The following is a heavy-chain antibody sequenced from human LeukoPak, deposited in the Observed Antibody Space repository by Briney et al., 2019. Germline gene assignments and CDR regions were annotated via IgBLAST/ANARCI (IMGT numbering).Heavy chain of an antibody. CDR2: IYHSGST. V-gene: IGHV4-4*02. CDR1: GGSISSSNW. D-gene: IGHD3-22*01. Sequence: SGTLSLTCAVSGGSISSSNWWSWVRQPPGKGLEWIGEIYHSGSTYYNPSLKSRVTISVDTSKNQFSLKLSSVTAADTAVYYCARDLFRSDSSGYDYWGQGTLVTVSS. J-gene: IGHJ4*02. CDR3: ARDLFRSDSSGYDY.